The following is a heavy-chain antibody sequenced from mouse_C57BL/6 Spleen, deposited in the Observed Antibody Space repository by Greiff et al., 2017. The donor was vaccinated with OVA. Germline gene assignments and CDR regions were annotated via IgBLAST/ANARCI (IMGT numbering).Heavy chain of an antibody. CDR3: ARGGYYYGSSPGYFDV. CDR2: ISYSGST. CDR1: GYSITSGYD. D-gene: IGHD1-1*01. Sequence: DVQLQESGPGMVKPSQSLSLTCTVTGYSITSGYDWHWIRHFPGNKLEWMGYISYSGSTNYNPSLKSRISITHDTSKNHFFLKLNSVTTEDTATYYCARGGYYYGSSPGYFDVWGTGTTVTVSS. V-gene: IGHV3-1*01. J-gene: IGHJ1*03.